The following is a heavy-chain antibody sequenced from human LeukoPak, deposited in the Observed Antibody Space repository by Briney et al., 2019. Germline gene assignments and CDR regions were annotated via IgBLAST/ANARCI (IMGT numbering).Heavy chain of an antibody. CDR1: GGSISSYY. D-gene: IGHD2/OR15-2a*01. Sequence: SETLSLTCTVSGGSISSYYWSWIRQPPGKGLEWIGYIYYSGSTNYNPSLKSRVTISVDTSKNQFSLKLSSVTAADTAVYYCARGEYGLFDYWGQGTLVTVSS. CDR2: IYYSGST. V-gene: IGHV4-59*01. J-gene: IGHJ4*02. CDR3: ARGEYGLFDY.